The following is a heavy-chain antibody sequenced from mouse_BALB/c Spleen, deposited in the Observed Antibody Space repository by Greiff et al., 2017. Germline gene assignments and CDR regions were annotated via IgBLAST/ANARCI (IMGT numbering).Heavy chain of an antibody. V-gene: IGHV2-9*02. CDR3: ASTSQFAY. Sequence: QVQLKQSGPGLVAPSQSLSITCTVSGFSLTSYGVHWVRQPPGKGLEWLGVIWAGGSTNYNSALMSRLSISKDNSKSQVFLKRNSLQTNDTAMYYCASTSQFAYWGQGTLVTVSA. CDR1: GFSLTSYG. CDR2: IWAGGST. J-gene: IGHJ3*01.